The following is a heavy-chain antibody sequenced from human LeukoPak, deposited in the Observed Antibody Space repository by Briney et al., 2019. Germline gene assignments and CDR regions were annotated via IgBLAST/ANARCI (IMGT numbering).Heavy chain of an antibody. D-gene: IGHD1-14*01. CDR2: ISGVNGDT. Sequence: ASVKVSCKAYGYTFTNYGIGWVRQAPGQGLEWMGWISGVNGDTKYAEKFQGRVTMTTDTMTTDTSTTTAYMELRSLRSGDTAVYYCARVPPTTFNAFDIWGQGTMVTVSS. J-gene: IGHJ3*02. CDR1: GYTFTNYG. V-gene: IGHV1-18*01. CDR3: ARVPPTTFNAFDI.